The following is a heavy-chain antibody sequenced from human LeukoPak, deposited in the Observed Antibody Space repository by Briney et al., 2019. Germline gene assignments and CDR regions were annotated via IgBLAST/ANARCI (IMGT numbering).Heavy chain of an antibody. CDR3: AREKMSGYDRFSGDYFDY. J-gene: IGHJ4*02. CDR2: IYTSGST. D-gene: IGHD5-12*01. CDR1: GGSISSGSYY. Sequence: TLSLTCTVSGGSISSGSYYWSWIRQPAGKGLEWIGRIYTSGSTNCNPSLKSRVTISVDTSKNQFSLKLSSVTAADTAVYYCAREKMSGYDRFSGDYFDYWGQGTLVTVSS. V-gene: IGHV4-61*02.